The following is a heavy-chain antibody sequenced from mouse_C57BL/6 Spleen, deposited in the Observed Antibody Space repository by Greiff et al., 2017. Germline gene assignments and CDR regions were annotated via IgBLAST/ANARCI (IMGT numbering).Heavy chain of an antibody. CDR3: ARGNLWDYFDY. J-gene: IGHJ2*01. CDR1: GYSITSGYY. Sequence: EVKLQQSGPGLVKPSQSLSLTCSVTGYSITSGYYWNWIRQFPGNKLEWMGYISYDGSNNYNPSLKNRISITRDTSKNQFFLTLNSVTTEDTATYYCARGNLWDYFDYWGQGTTLTVSS. V-gene: IGHV3-6*01. CDR2: ISYDGSN. D-gene: IGHD1-1*02.